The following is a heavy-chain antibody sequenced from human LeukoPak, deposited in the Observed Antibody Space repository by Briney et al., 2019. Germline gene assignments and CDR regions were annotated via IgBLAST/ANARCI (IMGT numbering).Heavy chain of an antibody. CDR2: MNPNSGNT. Sequence: ASVKVSCKASGYTLTSYDINWVRQATGQGLEWMGWMNPNSGNTGYAQKFRGRVTMTRNTSISTAYMELSSLRSEDTAVYYCARGDIVVVPAAILYYYGMDVWGQGTTVTVSS. D-gene: IGHD2-2*02. CDR3: ARGDIVVVPAAILYYYGMDV. J-gene: IGHJ6*02. CDR1: GYTLTSYD. V-gene: IGHV1-8*01.